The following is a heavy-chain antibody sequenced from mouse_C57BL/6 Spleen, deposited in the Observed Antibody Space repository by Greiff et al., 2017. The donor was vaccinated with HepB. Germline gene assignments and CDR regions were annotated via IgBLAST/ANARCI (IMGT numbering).Heavy chain of an antibody. V-gene: IGHV1-81*01. Sequence: QVQLQQSGAELARPGASVKLSCKASGYTFTSYGISWVKQRTGQGLEWIGEIYPRSGNTYYNEKFKGKATLTADKSSSTAYMELRSLTSEDSAVYFCARRDGTSDWYFDVWGTGTTVTVSS. J-gene: IGHJ1*03. D-gene: IGHD4-1*01. CDR1: GYTFTSYG. CDR2: IYPRSGNT. CDR3: ARRDGTSDWYFDV.